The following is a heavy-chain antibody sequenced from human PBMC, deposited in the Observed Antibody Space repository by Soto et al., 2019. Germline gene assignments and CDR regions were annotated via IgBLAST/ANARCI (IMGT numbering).Heavy chain of an antibody. D-gene: IGHD1-26*01. J-gene: IGHJ6*02. Sequence: GGPLILSRAAPGFNVSRNHMICVRQAPGKGREGVSVIYSGGSTNYADSVKGRLTISRHNLKNTMYLEMTSVRPDDTAVYYCARDGWVRGGNETNYYGLDVWGQGTTVTVSS. CDR3: ARDGWVRGGNETNYYGLDV. CDR1: GFNVSRNH. V-gene: IGHV3-53*04. CDR2: IYSGGST.